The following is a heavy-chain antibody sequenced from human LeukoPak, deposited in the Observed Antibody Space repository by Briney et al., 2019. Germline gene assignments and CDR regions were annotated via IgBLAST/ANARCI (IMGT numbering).Heavy chain of an antibody. CDR3: AKRGVVIRVILVGFHKEAYYFDS. J-gene: IGHJ4*02. CDR1: GITLSNYG. D-gene: IGHD3-22*01. Sequence: GGSLRLSCAVSGITLSNYGMSWVRQAPGKGREWVAGISGSGGGTNYAHSVKGRFTISTDNPKNTLYLQMNGLRADDTAVYFCAKRGVVIRVILVGFHKEAYYFDSWGQGALVTVSS. V-gene: IGHV3-23*01. CDR2: ISGSGGGT.